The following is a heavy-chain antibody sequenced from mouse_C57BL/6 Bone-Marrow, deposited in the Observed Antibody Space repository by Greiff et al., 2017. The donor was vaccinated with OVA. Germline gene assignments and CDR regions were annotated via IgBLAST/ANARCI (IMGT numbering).Heavy chain of an antibody. CDR1: GYAFTNYL. V-gene: IGHV1-54*01. D-gene: IGHD2-4*01. CDR2: INPGSGGT. J-gene: IGHJ4*01. Sequence: VQLQESGAELVRPGTSVKVSCKASGYAFTNYLIEWVKQRPGQGLEWIGVINPGSGGTNYNEKFKGKATLTADKSSSTAYMQLSSLTSEDSAVYFCAIYEYGIYYAMDYSGQGTSVTVSS. CDR3: AIYEYGIYYAMDY.